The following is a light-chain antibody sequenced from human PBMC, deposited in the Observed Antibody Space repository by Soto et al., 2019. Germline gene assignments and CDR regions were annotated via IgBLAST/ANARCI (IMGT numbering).Light chain of an antibody. CDR2: GTS. Sequence: TLSLSPGETATLSCKASQTIGRNYLAWYQQKPGQAPRLLIFGTSTRATGIPARFSGSGSGTDFTLTISSLDPEDFAVYYCHQRSKWPLTFGGGTKVDI. V-gene: IGKV3-11*01. J-gene: IGKJ4*01. CDR1: QTIGRNY. CDR3: HQRSKWPLT.